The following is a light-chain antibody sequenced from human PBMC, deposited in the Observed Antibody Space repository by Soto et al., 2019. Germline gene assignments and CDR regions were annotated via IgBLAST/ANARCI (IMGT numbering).Light chain of an antibody. CDR2: GAS. V-gene: IGKV3-15*01. CDR3: QQYNNWPPDRT. Sequence: EIVMTQSPATLSASPGERATLSCRASQSVGSNLAWYQQKPGQAPRLLIYGASTRATGIPARYSGSESGTEFTLTISSLQCEDFAVYFCQQYNNWPPDRTFGQGTKVEIK. CDR1: QSVGSN. J-gene: IGKJ1*01.